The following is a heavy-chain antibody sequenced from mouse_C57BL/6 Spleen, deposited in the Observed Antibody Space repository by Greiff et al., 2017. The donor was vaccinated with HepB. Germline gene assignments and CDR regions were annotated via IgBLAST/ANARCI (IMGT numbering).Heavy chain of an antibody. CDR3: ARDRRAYGNFAMDY. CDR1: GFTFSSYA. D-gene: IGHD2-1*01. CDR2: ISDGGSYT. Sequence: EVMLVESGGGLVKPGGSLKLSCAASGFTFSSYAMSWVRQTPEKRLEWVATISDGGSYTYYPDNVKGRFTISRDNAKNNLYLQMSHLKSEDTAIYYCARDRRAYGNFAMDYWGQGTSVTVSS. J-gene: IGHJ4*01. V-gene: IGHV5-4*03.